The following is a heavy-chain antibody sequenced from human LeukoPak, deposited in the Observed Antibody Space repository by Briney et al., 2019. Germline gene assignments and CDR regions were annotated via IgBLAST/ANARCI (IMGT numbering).Heavy chain of an antibody. Sequence: GGSLRLSCAASGFIFSSYGMHWVRQAPGKGLEWVAFIRNDGSNKYYADSVKGRFTISRDNSKNTLYLQMNSLRAEDTAVYYCAKYLLYASSSSAFDYWGQGTLVTVSS. CDR2: IRNDGSNK. J-gene: IGHJ4*02. CDR1: GFIFSSYG. V-gene: IGHV3-30*02. D-gene: IGHD6-6*01. CDR3: AKYLLYASSSSAFDY.